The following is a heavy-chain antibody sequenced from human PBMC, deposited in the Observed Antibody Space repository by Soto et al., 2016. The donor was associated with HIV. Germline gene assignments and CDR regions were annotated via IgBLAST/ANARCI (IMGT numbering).Heavy chain of an antibody. CDR2: IHSGGRT. V-gene: IGHV3-66*01. CDR3: ARVIAAAGMRPFVVRPG. CDR1: GFTVSSNY. D-gene: IGHD6-13*01. J-gene: IGHJ4*02. Sequence: EVQLVESGGGLVQPGGSLRLSCAASGFTVSSNYMSWVRQAPGKGLEWVSVIHSGGRTYYADSVKGRFTISRDNSKNTLYLQMNSLRVEDTAVYYCARVIAAAGMRPFVVRPGRGQGTPGHRLL.